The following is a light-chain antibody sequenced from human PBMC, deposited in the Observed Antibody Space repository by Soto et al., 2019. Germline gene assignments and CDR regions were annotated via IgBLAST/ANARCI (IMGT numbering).Light chain of an antibody. V-gene: IGKV1-17*01. CDR1: QGIGND. J-gene: IGKJ1*01. CDR2: AAS. Sequence: DIQMTQSPASLSASVGDRVTITCRASQGIGNDLGWFQQKPGKAPKLLIYAASSLHSGVSSRFSGSGSGTEFTLTISSLQPEDFATYYCLQHNTYPWTFGQGTRVEIK. CDR3: LQHNTYPWT.